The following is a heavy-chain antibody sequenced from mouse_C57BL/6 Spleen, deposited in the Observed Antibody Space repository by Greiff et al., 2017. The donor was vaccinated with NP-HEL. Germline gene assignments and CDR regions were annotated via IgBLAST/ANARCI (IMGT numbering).Heavy chain of an antibody. CDR2: IDPSDSET. Sequence: VQLQQPGAELVRPGSSVKLSCKASGYTFTSYWMHWVKQRPIQGLEWIGNIDPSDSETHYNQKFKDKATLTVDKSSSTAYMQLSSLTSEDSAVYYCARSHYYGSSRAWFAYWGQGTLVTVSA. V-gene: IGHV1-52*01. J-gene: IGHJ3*01. CDR3: ARSHYYGSSRAWFAY. CDR1: GYTFTSYW. D-gene: IGHD1-1*01.